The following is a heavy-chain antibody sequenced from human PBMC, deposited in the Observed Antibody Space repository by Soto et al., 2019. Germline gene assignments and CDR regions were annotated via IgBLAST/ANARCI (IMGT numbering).Heavy chain of an antibody. D-gene: IGHD1-26*01. Sequence: QLQLQESGPGLVKPSETLSLTCTVSGGSISSSSYYWGWIRQPPGKGLEWIGSIFYSGSTYYNPSLRSRVTISVDTSKNQFSLKLSSVTAADTAVYDCARLFPHSGGYLDYLGQGTLVTVSS. CDR2: IFYSGST. CDR3: ARLFPHSGGYLDY. J-gene: IGHJ4*02. CDR1: GGSISSSSYY. V-gene: IGHV4-39*01.